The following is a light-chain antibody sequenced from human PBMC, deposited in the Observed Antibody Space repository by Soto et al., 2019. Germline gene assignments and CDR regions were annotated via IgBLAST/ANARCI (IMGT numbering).Light chain of an antibody. CDR3: SAYTNIGTLV. V-gene: IGLV2-14*01. J-gene: IGLJ3*02. CDR1: RDDVGGYNY. Sequence: QSVLTQPASVSGSPGQSITISCTGTRDDVGGYNYVSCYQQYPGKAPKLMIYEVSYRPSGVSNRFSGSRSGHTASLSISGLQAEDEADYCCSAYTNIGTLVFGGGTKLTVL. CDR2: EVS.